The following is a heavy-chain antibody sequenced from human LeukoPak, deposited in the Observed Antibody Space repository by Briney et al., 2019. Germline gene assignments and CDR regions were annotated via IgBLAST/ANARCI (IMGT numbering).Heavy chain of an antibody. V-gene: IGHV3-21*01. CDR2: ISSSSSYI. J-gene: IGHJ5*02. CDR1: GFTFSTYS. Sequence: GGSLRLSCAASGFTFSTYSMNWVRQAPGKGLEWVSSISSSSSYIYYADSVKGRFTISRDNAKNSLFLQRNSLRAEDTAVYYCARAAQYYDSSGYYHWGQGTLVTVSS. D-gene: IGHD3-22*01. CDR3: ARAAQYYDSSGYYH.